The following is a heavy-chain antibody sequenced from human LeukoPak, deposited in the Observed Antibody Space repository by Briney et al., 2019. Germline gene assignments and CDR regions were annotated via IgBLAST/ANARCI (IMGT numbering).Heavy chain of an antibody. CDR3: ASLWDGGY. V-gene: IGHV3-7*01. Sequence: GGSLRLSCAASGFTFSDNWMTWVRQAPGKGLEWVATIKQDGSEKYYVDSVRGRFTISRDNAKNSLSLQMNNLRVEDTAVYYCASLWDGGYWGQGTLVSVSS. CDR1: GFTFSDNW. J-gene: IGHJ4*02. D-gene: IGHD1-26*01. CDR2: IKQDGSEK.